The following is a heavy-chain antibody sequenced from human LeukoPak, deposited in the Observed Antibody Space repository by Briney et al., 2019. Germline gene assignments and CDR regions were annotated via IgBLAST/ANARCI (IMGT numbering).Heavy chain of an antibody. CDR1: GFNFHDHA. CDR3: ARDRVAMAGKAYFDY. J-gene: IGHJ4*02. D-gene: IGHD6-19*01. CDR2: IHWNVDTT. V-gene: IGHV3-20*04. Sequence: GGSLRLSGAASGFNFHDHAMSWFPQSPGKGPEWISTIHWNVDTTTYADSVKGRFTISRDNAKSSLYLQMSSLRAEDTAFYYCARDRVAMAGKAYFDYWGQGTLVTVSS.